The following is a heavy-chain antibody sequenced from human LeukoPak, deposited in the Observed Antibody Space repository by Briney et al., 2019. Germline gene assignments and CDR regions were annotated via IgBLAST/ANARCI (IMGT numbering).Heavy chain of an antibody. V-gene: IGHV4-59*08. CDR3: ARQNSDAFDI. CDR1: GGSISSYY. CDR2: IYYSGST. J-gene: IGHJ3*02. Sequence: SETLSLTCTVSGGSISSYYWSWIRQPPGKELEWIGYIYYSGSTNYNPSLKSRVTISVDTSKNQFSLRLSSVTAADTAVYYCARQNSDAFDIWGQGTMVTVSS. D-gene: IGHD2/OR15-2a*01.